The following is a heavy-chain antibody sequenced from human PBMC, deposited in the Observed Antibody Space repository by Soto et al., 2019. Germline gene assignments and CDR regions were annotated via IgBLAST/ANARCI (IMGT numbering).Heavy chain of an antibody. CDR1: GFIFSNYR. J-gene: IGHJ4*02. CDR3: ARDLLRAVAGTPNY. CDR2: IWYDGSKK. V-gene: IGHV3-33*01. Sequence: PVDSLRLSYKSSGFIFSNYRMHRIRQAPDKGLEWVAVIWYDGSKKYYAESVKGRFTISRDNSRDKLYLEMNSLRDGDTAIYYCARDLLRAVAGTPNYWGRGP. D-gene: IGHD6-19*01.